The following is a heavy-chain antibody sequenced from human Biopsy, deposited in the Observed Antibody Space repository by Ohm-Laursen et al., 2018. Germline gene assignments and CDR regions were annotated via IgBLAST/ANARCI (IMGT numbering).Heavy chain of an antibody. CDR2: LYTSGST. CDR1: GGSVSGYY. CDR3: ARTPRDSFWSGSYKRGLWFDP. Sequence: GTLSLTCPVSGGSVSGYYWNWIRLPVGKGLEWIGRLYTSGSTNYNPSLKSRVTISKDTSKNQFSLQVNSVTAADTAVYYCARTPRDSFWSGSYKRGLWFDPWGQGTLVIVSS. J-gene: IGHJ5*02. V-gene: IGHV4-4*07. D-gene: IGHD3-3*01.